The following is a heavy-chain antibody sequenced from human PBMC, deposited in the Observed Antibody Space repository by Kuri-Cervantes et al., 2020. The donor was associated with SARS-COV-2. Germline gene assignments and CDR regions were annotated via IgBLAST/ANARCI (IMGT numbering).Heavy chain of an antibody. D-gene: IGHD3-10*01. CDR1: GYTFTSHS. Sequence: SVKVSCKASGYTFTSHSITWVRQAPGQGLEWMGGIIPIFGTANYAQKFQGRVTITADESTSTAYMELSSLRSEDTAVYYCAMHYYGSGNYFDYWGQGTLVTVSS. J-gene: IGHJ4*02. CDR2: IIPIFGTA. V-gene: IGHV1-69*13. CDR3: AMHYYGSGNYFDY.